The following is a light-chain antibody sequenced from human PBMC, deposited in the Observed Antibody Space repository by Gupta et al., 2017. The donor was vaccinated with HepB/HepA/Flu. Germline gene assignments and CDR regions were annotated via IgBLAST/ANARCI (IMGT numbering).Light chain of an antibody. Sequence: QSVLTQPPSVSGAPGQRLTIPCTGTRSNIGASYGVHWYQQLPGRAPKLLISGDTNRPSGVPDRFSGSKSGTSASLAITGLQAEDEAHYYCQSYENSLSSNVIFGGGTKLTVL. CDR1: RSNIGASYG. J-gene: IGLJ2*01. V-gene: IGLV1-40*01. CDR3: QSYENSLSSNVI. CDR2: GDT.